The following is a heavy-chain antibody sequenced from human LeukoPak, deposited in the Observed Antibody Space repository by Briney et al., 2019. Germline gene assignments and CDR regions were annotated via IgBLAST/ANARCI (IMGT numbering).Heavy chain of an antibody. V-gene: IGHV1-2*02. CDR1: GYTFTGYY. Sequence: ASVKVSCKASGYTFTGYYMHWVRQAPGQGLEWMGWINPNSGGTNYAQKFQGRVTMTRDTSISTAYMELSRLRSDDTAVYYCARKETAPELVLDPWGQGTLVTVSS. J-gene: IGHJ5*02. CDR2: INPNSGGT. CDR3: ARKETAPELVLDP. D-gene: IGHD1-14*01.